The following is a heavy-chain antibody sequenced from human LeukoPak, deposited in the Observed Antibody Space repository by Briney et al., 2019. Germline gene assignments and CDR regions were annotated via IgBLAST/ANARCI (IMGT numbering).Heavy chain of an antibody. CDR3: ARGGFGGDYGTFDY. J-gene: IGHJ4*02. CDR2: ISSSSSYI. V-gene: IGHV3-21*01. D-gene: IGHD4-17*01. Sequence: EGSLRLSCAASGFTFSSYSMNWVRQAPGKGLEWVSSISSSSSYIYYADSVKGRFTISRDNAKNSLYLQMNSLRAEDTAVYYCARGGFGGDYGTFDYWGQGTLVTVSS. CDR1: GFTFSSYS.